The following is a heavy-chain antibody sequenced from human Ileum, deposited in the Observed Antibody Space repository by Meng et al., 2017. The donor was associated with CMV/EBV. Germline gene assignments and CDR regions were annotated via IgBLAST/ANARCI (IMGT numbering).Heavy chain of an antibody. Sequence: GGSLRLSCVASGFTFSNYWMSWVRQAPGKGLEWVSYISSRSNSIYYADSVKGRFTISRDNAKNSLYLQMNSLRAEDTAVYYCARGGRGNYYFYFGMDVWGQGTTVTVSS. D-gene: IGHD3-16*01. CDR1: GFTFSNYW. CDR2: ISSRSNSI. J-gene: IGHJ6*02. V-gene: IGHV3-48*04. CDR3: ARGGRGNYYFYFGMDV.